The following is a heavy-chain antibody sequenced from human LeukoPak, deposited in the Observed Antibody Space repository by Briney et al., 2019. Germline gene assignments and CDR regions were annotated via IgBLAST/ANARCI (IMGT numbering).Heavy chain of an antibody. CDR3: ARLHGGKGQYYFDY. J-gene: IGHJ4*02. Sequence: SETLSLTCAVYGGSFSGYYWSWIRQPPGKGLEWIGEINHSGSTNYNPSLKSRVTISVDTSKNQFSLKLSSVTAADTAVYYCARLHGGKGQYYFDYWGQGTLVTVSS. CDR1: GGSFSGYY. V-gene: IGHV4-34*01. D-gene: IGHD4-23*01. CDR2: INHSGST.